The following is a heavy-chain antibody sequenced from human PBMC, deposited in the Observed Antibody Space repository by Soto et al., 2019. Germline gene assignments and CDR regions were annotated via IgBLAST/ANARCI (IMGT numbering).Heavy chain of an antibody. CDR1: GYSFTSYV. CDR2: INAGNGNT. Sequence: ASVKVSCKASGYSFTSYVIYWVRQAPGQRLEWMGWINAGNGNTKYSQKFQGRVTITSDTSASTAYMELSSLRSEDTAVYFCATGVENIVVDLDVFPYYGMDVWGQGTT. D-gene: IGHD2-2*01. CDR3: ATGVENIVVDLDVFPYYGMDV. J-gene: IGHJ6*02. V-gene: IGHV1-3*01.